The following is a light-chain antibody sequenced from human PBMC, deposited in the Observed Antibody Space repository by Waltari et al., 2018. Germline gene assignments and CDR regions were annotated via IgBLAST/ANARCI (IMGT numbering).Light chain of an antibody. V-gene: IGKV2-30*01. CDR1: QSLVCSNGNTY. Sequence: EVVMTQSPLSLPVTLGQPASISCRSSQSLVCSNGNTYLNWFQQRPGQSPRRLIYQVSNRDSGVPDRFSGSGSGTDFTLKISRVEAEDVGVYYCMQGSYWPFTFGPGTKVDIK. J-gene: IGKJ3*01. CDR2: QVS. CDR3: MQGSYWPFT.